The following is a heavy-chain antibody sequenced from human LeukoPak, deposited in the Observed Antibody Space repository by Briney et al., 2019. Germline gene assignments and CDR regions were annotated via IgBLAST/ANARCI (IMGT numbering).Heavy chain of an antibody. CDR1: GFRFRTYE. J-gene: IGHJ6*02. D-gene: IGHD2-15*01. Sequence: GGSLRLSCEASGFRFRTYEMNWVRQAPGKGLEWVSYISSGGNSKYYADSVKGRFTVSRDNVKNSLYLQMNSLRAEDTAVYYCARDHMVEVGSYGLDVWGQGTPVTVSS. CDR3: ARDHMVEVGSYGLDV. CDR2: ISSGGNSK. V-gene: IGHV3-48*03.